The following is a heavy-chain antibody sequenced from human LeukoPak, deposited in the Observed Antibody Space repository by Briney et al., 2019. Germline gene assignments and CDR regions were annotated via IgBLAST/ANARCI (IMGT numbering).Heavy chain of an antibody. Sequence: SETLSLTCAVYGGSFSGYYWSWIRQPPGKGLEWIGEINHSGSTNYNPSLKSRVTISVDTSKNQFSLKLSSVTAADTAVYYCARGWWELGVVQHWGQGTLVTVSS. V-gene: IGHV4-34*01. J-gene: IGHJ1*01. CDR3: ARGWWELGVVQH. CDR2: INHSGST. D-gene: IGHD1-26*01. CDR1: GGSFSGYY.